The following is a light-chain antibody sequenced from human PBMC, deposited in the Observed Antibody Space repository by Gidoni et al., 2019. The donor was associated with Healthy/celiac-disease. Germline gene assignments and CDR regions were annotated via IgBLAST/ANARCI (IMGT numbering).Light chain of an antibody. Sequence: EIVLTQSPATLSLSPGERATLSCRASQSVSSYLAWYQQKPGQAPRLLIYDASNRATGIPARFSGSGSGTDFTLTISSLEPEDFAVYYCQQRSNWPPVATFXQXTKVEIK. V-gene: IGKV3-11*01. CDR3: QQRSNWPPVAT. CDR2: DAS. CDR1: QSVSSY. J-gene: IGKJ1*01.